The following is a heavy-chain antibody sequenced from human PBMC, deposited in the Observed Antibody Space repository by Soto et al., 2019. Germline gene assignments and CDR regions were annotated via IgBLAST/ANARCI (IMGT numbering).Heavy chain of an antibody. V-gene: IGHV1-3*01. CDR2: IHPDNGNT. J-gene: IGHJ3*01. D-gene: IGHD6-13*01. Sequence: QFQLVQSGAEVRKPGSSVNISCRASGFSFSDNPINWVRQAPGQSLEWMGWIHPDNGNTSYAQTFQGRVTISRHSAASIAYMEVSDLTSQGTAGYSCARDMLVVGRRANDAFDGWGQGTMVTVSS. CDR1: GFSFSDNP. CDR3: ARDMLVVGRRANDAFDG.